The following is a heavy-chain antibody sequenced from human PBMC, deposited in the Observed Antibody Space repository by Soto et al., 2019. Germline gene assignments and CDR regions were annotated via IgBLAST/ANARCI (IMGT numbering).Heavy chain of an antibody. CDR1: GFMFSNYG. CDR2: IHPSGGST. J-gene: IGHJ4*02. V-gene: IGHV3-23*01. CDR3: AKDPSTGAPDC. Sequence: QPGGSLRLSCAAAGFMFSNYGMSWVRQAPGKGLQWVATIHPSGGSTHYAESVRGRFTISRDNSRDTLYLQMNSLTAEDTAVYYCAKDPSTGAPDCWGQGAQVTVSS. D-gene: IGHD2-8*02.